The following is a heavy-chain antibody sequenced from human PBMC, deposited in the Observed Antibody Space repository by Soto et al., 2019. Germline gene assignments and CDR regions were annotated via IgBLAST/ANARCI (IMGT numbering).Heavy chain of an antibody. J-gene: IGHJ6*03. CDR2: ISSSSSYI. CDR1: GFTFSSYS. Sequence: EVQLVESGGGLVKPGGSLRLSCAASGFTFSSYSMNWVRQAPGKGLEWVSSISSSSSYIYYADSVKGRFTISRDNAKNSLYLQMNSLRAEDTAVYYCARCRYCSGGSCYSDYYYYMDVWGKGTTVTVSS. CDR3: ARCRYCSGGSCYSDYYYYMDV. V-gene: IGHV3-21*01. D-gene: IGHD2-15*01.